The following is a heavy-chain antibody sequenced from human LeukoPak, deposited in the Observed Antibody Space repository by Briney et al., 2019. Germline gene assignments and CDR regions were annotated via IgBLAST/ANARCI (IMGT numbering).Heavy chain of an antibody. J-gene: IGHJ4*02. CDR2: VSAYNGNT. Sequence: GLVKVSCKASGYTFTSYGISWVRQAPGQGLEWMGWVSAYNGNTNYAQKLQGRVTMTTDTSTSTAYMELRSLRSDDTAVYYCAREFAVVPAAITPFGYWGQGTLVTVSS. V-gene: IGHV1-18*01. CDR3: AREFAVVPAAITPFGY. CDR1: GYTFTSYG. D-gene: IGHD2-2*02.